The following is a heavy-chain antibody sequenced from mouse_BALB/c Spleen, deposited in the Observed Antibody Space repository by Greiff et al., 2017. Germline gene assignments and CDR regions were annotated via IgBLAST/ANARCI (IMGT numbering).Heavy chain of an antibody. J-gene: IGHJ2*01. CDR1: GFTFSSYG. CDR3: ARDYDYDERCFDY. D-gene: IGHD2-4*01. CDR2: INSNGGST. V-gene: IGHV5-6-3*01. Sequence: EVQRVESGGGLVQPGGSLKLSCAASGFTFSSYGMSWVRQTPDKRLELVATINSNGGSTYYPDSVKGRFTISRDNAKNTLYLQMSSLKSEDTAMYYCARDYDYDERCFDYGGQGTTLTVAS.